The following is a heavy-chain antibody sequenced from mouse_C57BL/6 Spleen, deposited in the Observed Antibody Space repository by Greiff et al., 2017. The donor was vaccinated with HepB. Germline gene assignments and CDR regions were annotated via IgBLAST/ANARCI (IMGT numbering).Heavy chain of an antibody. J-gene: IGHJ4*01. V-gene: IGHV1-59*01. CDR3: ARGDYRNAMDY. CDR1: GYTFTSYW. Sequence: VQLQQPGAELVRPGPSVKLSCKASGYTFTSYWMHWVKQRPGQGLEWIGVIDPSDSYTNYNQKFKGKATLTVDTSSSTAYMQLSSLTSEDSAVYYCARGDYRNAMDYWGQGTSVTVSS. D-gene: IGHD2-4*01. CDR2: IDPSDSYT.